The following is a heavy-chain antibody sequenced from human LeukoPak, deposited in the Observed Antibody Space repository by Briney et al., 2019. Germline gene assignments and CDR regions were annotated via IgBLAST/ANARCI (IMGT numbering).Heavy chain of an antibody. CDR2: IKQDGSEK. CDR1: GFTFSSYW. Sequence: GGSLRLSCAASGFTFSSYWMSWVRQAPGKGLEWVANIKQDGSEKYYVDSVKGRFTISRDNAKNPLYLQMNSLRAEDTAVYYCARVIVVVITSYFDYWGQGTLVTVSS. J-gene: IGHJ4*02. CDR3: ARVIVVVITSYFDY. V-gene: IGHV3-7*01. D-gene: IGHD3-22*01.